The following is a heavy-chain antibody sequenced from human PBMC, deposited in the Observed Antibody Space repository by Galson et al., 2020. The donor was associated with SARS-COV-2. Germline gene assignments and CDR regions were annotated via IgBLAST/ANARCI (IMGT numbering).Heavy chain of an antibody. CDR2: INHSGST. CDR3: ARNEENNWFGP. Sequence: SETLSLTCAVYGGSFSGYYWSWIRQPPGKGLEWIGEINHSGSTNYNPSLKSRVTISVNTSKNQFSLKLTSVTAADTAVYYCARNEENNWFGPWGQGTLGTCSS. CDR1: GGSFSGYY. V-gene: IGHV4-34*01. J-gene: IGHJ5*02.